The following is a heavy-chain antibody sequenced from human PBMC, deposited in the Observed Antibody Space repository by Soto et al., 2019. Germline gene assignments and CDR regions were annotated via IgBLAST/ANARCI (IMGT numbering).Heavy chain of an antibody. J-gene: IGHJ6*02. Sequence: QALSLTSAISGDSVSSNSAAWNLIRQSPSRGLEWLGRTYYRSKWYNDYAVSVKSRITINPDTSKNQFSLQLNSVTPEDTAVYYCARDPYYYGMDVWGQGTTVTVSS. CDR1: GDSVSSNSAA. CDR2: TYYRSKWYN. CDR3: ARDPYYYGMDV. V-gene: IGHV6-1*01.